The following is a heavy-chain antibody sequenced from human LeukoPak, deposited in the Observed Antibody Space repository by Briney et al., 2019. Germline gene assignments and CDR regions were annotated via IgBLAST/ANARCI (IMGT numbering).Heavy chain of an antibody. CDR2: IIPIFGTA. V-gene: IGHV1-69*13. CDR1: GGTFSSYA. D-gene: IGHD4-11*01. J-gene: IGHJ4*02. CDR3: ATQTNLWTDYRRHYFDY. Sequence: ASVKVSCKASGGTFSSYAISWVRQAPGQGLEWMGGIIPIFGTANYAQKFQGRVTITADESTSTAYMELSSLRSEDTAVYYCATQTNLWTDYRRHYFDYWGQGTLVTVSS.